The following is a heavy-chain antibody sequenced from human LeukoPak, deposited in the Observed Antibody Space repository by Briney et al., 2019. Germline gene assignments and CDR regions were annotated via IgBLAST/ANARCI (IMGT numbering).Heavy chain of an antibody. CDR3: ARAQEASQIDY. V-gene: IGHV4-39*07. J-gene: IGHJ4*02. CDR2: IYYSGST. Sequence: SETLSLTCTVSGGSISSGSYYWGWIRQPPGKGLEWIGTIYYSGSTYYNPSLRSRVTISVDTSKNQFSLKLSSVTAADTAVYYCARAQEASQIDYWGQGTLVTVSS. CDR1: GGSISSGSYY. D-gene: IGHD2-2*01.